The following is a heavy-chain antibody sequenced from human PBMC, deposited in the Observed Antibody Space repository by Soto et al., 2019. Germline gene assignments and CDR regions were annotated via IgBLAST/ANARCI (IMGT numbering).Heavy chain of an antibody. J-gene: IGHJ6*02. CDR1: GGSISIGGYY. CDR2: IYYSVST. V-gene: IGHV4-31*03. CDR3: ARGGYPYYYDSSGSIGVGGMDV. Sequence: TLALTCTVSGGSISIGGYYWIWIRQHPGKGLEWIGYIYYSVSTYYKPSLKSRVTIAVDTSKNQFSLKLSSVNAADTAVYYCARGGYPYYYDSSGSIGVGGMDVWGPGTTVTVSS. D-gene: IGHD3-22*01.